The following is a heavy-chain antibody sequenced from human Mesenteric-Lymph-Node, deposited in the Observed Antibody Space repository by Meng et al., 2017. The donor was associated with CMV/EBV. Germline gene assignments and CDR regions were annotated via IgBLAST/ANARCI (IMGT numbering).Heavy chain of an antibody. Sequence: YTFTSYAMNWVRQAPGQGLEWMGWINTNTGNPTYAQGFTGRFVFSLDTSVNTAYLQISSLKAEDTAVYYCARGQTKLRYFDWSPTDYWGQGTLVTVSS. CDR1: YTFTSYA. CDR3: ARGQTKLRYFDWSPTDY. D-gene: IGHD3-9*01. CDR2: INTNTGNP. V-gene: IGHV7-4-1*02. J-gene: IGHJ4*02.